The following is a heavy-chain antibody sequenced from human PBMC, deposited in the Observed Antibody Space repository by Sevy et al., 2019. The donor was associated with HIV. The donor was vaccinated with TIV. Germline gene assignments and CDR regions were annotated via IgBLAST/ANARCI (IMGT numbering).Heavy chain of an antibody. V-gene: IGHV1-18*01. CDR2: ISAYNGNT. J-gene: IGHJ6*02. D-gene: IGHD2-15*01. Sequence: ASVKVSCKASGYTFTSYGISWVRQAPGQGLEWMGWISAYNGNTNYAQKLQGRVTMTTDTSTSTAYMELRSLRSDDTAVYYCARDGYCSDGSCYPNYYYGMDVWGQGTTVTVSS. CDR1: GYTFTSYG. CDR3: ARDGYCSDGSCYPNYYYGMDV.